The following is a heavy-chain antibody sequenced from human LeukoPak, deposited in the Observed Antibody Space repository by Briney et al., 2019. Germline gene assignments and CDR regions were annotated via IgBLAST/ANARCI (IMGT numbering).Heavy chain of an antibody. CDR1: GFTVSSNY. CDR3: AKAPVTTCSGAYCYPFDY. D-gene: IGHD2-15*01. CDR2: IYSGGST. Sequence: GGSLRLSCAASGFTVSSNYMSWVRQAPGKGLEWVSIIYSGGSTFYADSVKGRFTISRDNSKNTLYLQMNSLRAGDTAVYYCAKAPVTTCSGAYCYPFDYWSQGTLVTVSS. J-gene: IGHJ4*02. V-gene: IGHV3-53*01.